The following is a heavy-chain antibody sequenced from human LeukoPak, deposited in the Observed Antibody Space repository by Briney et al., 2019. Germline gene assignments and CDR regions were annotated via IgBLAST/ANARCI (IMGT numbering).Heavy chain of an antibody. CDR2: IYHSGST. Sequence: SETLSLTCGVSGDAISSGYYWGWIRQPPGKGLEWIGIIYHSGSTHYNPSLKSRVTMSLDTSKSQFSLNLSSATAADTAVYYCATSPAAYYYYYIDVWGKGTRVTVSS. J-gene: IGHJ6*03. CDR1: GDAISSGYY. V-gene: IGHV4-38-2*01. CDR3: ATSPAAYYYYYIDV. D-gene: IGHD6-25*01.